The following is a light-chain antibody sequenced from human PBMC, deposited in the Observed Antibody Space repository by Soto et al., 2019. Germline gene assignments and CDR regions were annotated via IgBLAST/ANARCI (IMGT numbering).Light chain of an antibody. Sequence: VLTQSPGTLSLSPGDRATLSCRASQSVSSSLAWYQQKTGQAPRLLIYGISSRATGIPDRLSGSGSGTDLNLTISRLEPEDFAVYYCQKYGNSPITCGQGTRLEIK. J-gene: IGKJ5*01. CDR3: QKYGNSPIT. CDR1: QSVSSS. V-gene: IGKV3-20*01. CDR2: GIS.